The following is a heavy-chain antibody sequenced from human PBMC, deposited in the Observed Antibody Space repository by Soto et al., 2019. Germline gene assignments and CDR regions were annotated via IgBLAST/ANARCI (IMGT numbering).Heavy chain of an antibody. CDR2: ISSSSSTI. Sequence: EVQLVESGGGLVQPGGSLRLSCAASGFTFSSYSMNWVRQAPGKGLEWVSYISSSSSTIYYADSVKGRFTISRDNAKNSLYLQMNSLRAEDTAVYYCARDSFCSGGSCYSGGWGRGTLVTVSS. V-gene: IGHV3-48*01. CDR1: GFTFSSYS. D-gene: IGHD2-15*01. J-gene: IGHJ4*02. CDR3: ARDSFCSGGSCYSGG.